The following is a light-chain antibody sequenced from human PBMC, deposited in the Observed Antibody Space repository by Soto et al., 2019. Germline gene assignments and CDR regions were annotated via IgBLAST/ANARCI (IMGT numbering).Light chain of an antibody. CDR1: SGHSNYA. V-gene: IGLV4-69*01. CDR3: QTWGTAIV. Sequence: QSVLTQSPSASASLGASVKLTCTLSSGHSNYAIAWHQQQPEKGPRYLMKLNSDGSHSKGDGIPDRFSGSSSGAERYLTISSLQSEDEADYYCQTWGTAIVLGGGTKLTVL. J-gene: IGLJ2*01. CDR2: LNSDGSH.